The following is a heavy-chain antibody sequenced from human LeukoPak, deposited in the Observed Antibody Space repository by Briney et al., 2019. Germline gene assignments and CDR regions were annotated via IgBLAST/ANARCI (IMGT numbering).Heavy chain of an antibody. Sequence: GGSLRLSCAASGFTFSDYYMSWIRQAPGKGLEWVSYNSSSSSYTNYADSLKGRFTISRDNAKNSLYLQMNSLRAEDTAVYYCASSLRSSGWSNYFDHWGQGTLVTVSS. CDR3: ASSLRSSGWSNYFDH. CDR2: NSSSSSYT. V-gene: IGHV3-11*06. J-gene: IGHJ4*02. CDR1: GFTFSDYY. D-gene: IGHD6-19*01.